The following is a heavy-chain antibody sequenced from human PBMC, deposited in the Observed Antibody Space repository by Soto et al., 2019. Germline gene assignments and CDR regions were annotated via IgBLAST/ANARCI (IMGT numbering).Heavy chain of an antibody. CDR1: GGTFSSYT. V-gene: IGHV1-69*08. J-gene: IGHJ6*02. CDR3: ARDCSGGSCYPYYYYYYGMDV. D-gene: IGHD2-15*01. CDR2: IIPILGIA. Sequence: QVQLVQSGAEVKKPGSAVKVSCKASGGTFSSYTVSWVRQAPGQGFEWMGRIIPILGIASYAQKFQGRVTITADKSTSTAYMELSSLRSEDTAVYYCARDCSGGSCYPYYYYYYGMDVWGQGTTVTVSS.